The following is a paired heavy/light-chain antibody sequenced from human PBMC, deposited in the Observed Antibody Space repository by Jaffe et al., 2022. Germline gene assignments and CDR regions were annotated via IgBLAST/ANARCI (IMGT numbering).Heavy chain of an antibody. D-gene: IGHD4-17*01. CDR2: ISWDGGST. V-gene: IGHV3-43D*04. Sequence: EVQLVESGGVVVQPGGSLRLSCAASGFTFDDYAMHWVRQAPGKGLEWVSLISWDGGSTYYADSVKGRFTISRDNSKNSLYLQMNSLRAEDTALYYCAKDDKMYGDYSLTLDYWGQGTLVTVSS. CDR3: AKDDKMYGDYSLTLDY. CDR1: GFTFDDYA. J-gene: IGHJ4*02.
Light chain of an antibody. CDR2: DVS. V-gene: IGLV2-14*03. CDR1: SSDVGGYNY. Sequence: QSALTQPASVSGSPGQSITISCTGTSSDVGGYNYVSWYQQHPGKAPKLMIYDVSNRPSGVSNRFSGSKSGNTASLTISGLQAEDEADYYCSSYTSSSTHVFGTGTKVTVL. CDR3: SSYTSSSTHV. J-gene: IGLJ1*01.